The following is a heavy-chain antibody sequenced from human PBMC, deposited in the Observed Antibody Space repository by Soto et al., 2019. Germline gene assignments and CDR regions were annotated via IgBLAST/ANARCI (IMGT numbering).Heavy chain of an antibody. CDR2: IGPYNGNT. CDR1: GYTFTSYG. Sequence: ASVKVSCKASGYTFTSYGISWVRQAPGQGLEWMGWIGPYNGNTDHAQKFQDRVTMTTDTSTNTAYMELRGLTSDDTAVYYCARCYCSVGSCYTCWHFDLWGRGTLVTVSS. CDR3: ARCYCSVGSCYTCWHFDL. V-gene: IGHV1-18*01. D-gene: IGHD2-15*01. J-gene: IGHJ2*01.